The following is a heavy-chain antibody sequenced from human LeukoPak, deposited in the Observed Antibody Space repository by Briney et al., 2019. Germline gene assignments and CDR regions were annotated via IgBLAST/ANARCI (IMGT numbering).Heavy chain of an antibody. CDR3: ATGVNYYDSSDVNPARAFDI. D-gene: IGHD3-22*01. V-gene: IGHV1-24*01. J-gene: IGHJ3*02. Sequence: ASVKVSFTVSGYTLTELSMHWVRQAPGKGLEWMGGFDPEDGETIYAQKFQGRVTMTEDTSTDTAYMELSSLRSEDTAVYYCATGVNYYDSSDVNPARAFDIWGQGTMVTVSS. CDR1: GYTLTELS. CDR2: FDPEDGET.